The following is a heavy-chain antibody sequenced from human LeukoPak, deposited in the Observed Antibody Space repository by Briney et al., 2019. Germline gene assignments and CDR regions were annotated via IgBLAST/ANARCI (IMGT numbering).Heavy chain of an antibody. Sequence: SVKVSCKASGGTFSSYAISWVRQAPGQGLGWMGRIIPILGIANYAQKFQGRVTITADKSTSTAYMELSSLRSEDTAVYYCARGGSPSYGMDVWGQGTTVTVSS. V-gene: IGHV1-69*04. J-gene: IGHJ6*02. CDR1: GGTFSSYA. CDR2: IIPILGIA. D-gene: IGHD2-15*01. CDR3: ARGGSPSYGMDV.